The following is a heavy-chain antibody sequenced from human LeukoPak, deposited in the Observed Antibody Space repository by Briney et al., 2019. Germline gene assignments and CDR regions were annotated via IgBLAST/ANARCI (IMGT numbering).Heavy chain of an antibody. CDR2: ISAYNGNT. J-gene: IGHJ4*02. CDR1: GYTFTSYG. CDR3: ARDPVTGNFDY. D-gene: IGHD7-27*01. Sequence: ASVEVSCQASGYTFTSYGISRVRQAPGQGVEWMGWISAYNGNTNYAQKLQGRVTMTTDTSTSTAYMELRSLRSDDTAVYYCARDPVTGNFDYWGQGTLVTVSS. V-gene: IGHV1-18*01.